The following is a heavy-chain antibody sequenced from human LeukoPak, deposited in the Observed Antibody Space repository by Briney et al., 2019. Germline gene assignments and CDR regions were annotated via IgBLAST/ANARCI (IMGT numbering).Heavy chain of an antibody. CDR3: ARESGIATTGRWFDP. Sequence: PSQTLSLTCAISGDSVSSSSAAWNWIRQSPSRGLEWLGPTYFRSDWFNDYAVSVKSRITVNPDTSKNQFSLHLSSVTPEDTAVYYCARESGIATTGRWFDPWGQGTLVTVSS. CDR1: GDSVSSSSAA. D-gene: IGHD6-13*01. J-gene: IGHJ5*02. CDR2: TYFRSDWFN. V-gene: IGHV6-1*01.